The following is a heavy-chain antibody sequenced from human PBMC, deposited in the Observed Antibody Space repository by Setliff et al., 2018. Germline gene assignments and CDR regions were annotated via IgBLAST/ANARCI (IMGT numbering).Heavy chain of an antibody. CDR2: INPDSGDT. CDR1: GYTFTSYD. D-gene: IGHD3-10*01. Sequence: GASVKVSCKASGYTFTSYDINWVRQVTGQGLEWMGRINPDSGDTDYARNFQGRVTMTRDTSMSTAYMELSSLRSDDTAVYYCARALLWFGEGMDVWGKGTTVTVSS. CDR3: ARALLWFGEGMDV. V-gene: IGHV1-8*02. J-gene: IGHJ6*03.